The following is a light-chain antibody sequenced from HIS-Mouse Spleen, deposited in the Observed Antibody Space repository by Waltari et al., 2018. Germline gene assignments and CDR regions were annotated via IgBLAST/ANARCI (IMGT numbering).Light chain of an antibody. Sequence: QSALTQPASVSGSPGQSLTISCTGTSSDVGSYNLLSWYQQPPGKAPKLMIYEGSKRPSGVSNRFSGSKSGNTASLTISGLQAEDEADYYCCSYAGSSTLVFGGGTKLTVL. CDR1: SSDVGSYNL. CDR3: CSYAGSSTLV. V-gene: IGLV2-23*01. CDR2: EGS. J-gene: IGLJ3*02.